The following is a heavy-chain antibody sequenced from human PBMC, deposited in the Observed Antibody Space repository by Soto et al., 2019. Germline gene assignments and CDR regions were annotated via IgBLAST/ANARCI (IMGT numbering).Heavy chain of an antibody. D-gene: IGHD3-22*01. CDR3: ARAGVHYYGSSGLAY. V-gene: IGHV1-46*01. J-gene: IGHJ4*02. CDR2: INPSGGST. Sequence: ASVKVSCKASGYTFTSYYMHWVRQAPGQGLEWMGIINPSGGSTSYAQKFQGRVTMTRDTSTSTVYMELSSLRSEDTAVYYCARAGVHYYGSSGLAYWGQETLVTVSS. CDR1: GYTFTSYY.